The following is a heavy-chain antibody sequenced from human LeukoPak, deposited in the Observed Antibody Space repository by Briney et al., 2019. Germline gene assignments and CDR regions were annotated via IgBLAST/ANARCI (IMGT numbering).Heavy chain of an antibody. Sequence: GGSLRLSCAASGFTFSSYSINRVRQAPGKGLEWVSSISSSSSYIYYADSVKGRFTISRDNAKNSLYLQMNSLRAEDTAVYYCARGLLAYCGGDCLIFDYWGQGTLVTVSS. CDR3: ARGLLAYCGGDCLIFDY. D-gene: IGHD2-21*01. CDR2: ISSSSSYI. CDR1: GFTFSSYS. J-gene: IGHJ4*02. V-gene: IGHV3-21*01.